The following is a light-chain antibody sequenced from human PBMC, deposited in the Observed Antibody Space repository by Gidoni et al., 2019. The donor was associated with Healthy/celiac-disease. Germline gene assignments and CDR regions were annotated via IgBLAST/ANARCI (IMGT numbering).Light chain of an antibody. CDR2: SNN. Sequence: QSVLTQPPSASGTPGQRVTISCSGSSSNIGSKTVNWYQQLPGTAPKLLIYSNNQRPSGVPDRFSGSKSGTSASLAISGLQSEDEADYYCAAWDDSLNGPVVFGGGTKLTV. CDR3: AAWDDSLNGPVV. J-gene: IGLJ2*01. CDR1: SSNIGSKT. V-gene: IGLV1-44*01.